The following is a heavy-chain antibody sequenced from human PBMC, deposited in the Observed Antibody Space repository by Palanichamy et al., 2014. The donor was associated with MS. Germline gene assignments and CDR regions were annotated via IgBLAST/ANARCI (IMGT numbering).Heavy chain of an antibody. CDR2: IIPLFGQK. CDR1: GGTFTSYS. CDR3: ATSQYQMQYVAFDM. V-gene: IGHV1-69*01. D-gene: IGHD2-2*02. Sequence: QVQLVQSGAEVEKPGSSVKVSCKASGGTFTSYSFSWVRQAPGQGLEWMGGIIPLFGQKKYAQKFQGRVTIIADESTSTVYMELSSLRAEDTAVYYCATSQYQMQYVAFDMWGQGTMVTVSS. J-gene: IGHJ3*02.